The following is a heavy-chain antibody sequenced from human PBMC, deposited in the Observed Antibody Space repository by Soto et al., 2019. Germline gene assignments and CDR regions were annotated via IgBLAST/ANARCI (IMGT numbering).Heavy chain of an antibody. CDR1: GFSVGSNY. J-gene: IGHJ4*02. CDR3: ARKSDSSPVPEADGV. D-gene: IGHD2-8*01. CDR2: IYSNGDT. V-gene: IGHV3-53*02. Sequence: EVQLVETGGGLIQPGGSLRLSCAASGFSVGSNYMTWVRQSPGKGLEWVSLIYSNGDTDYADSVKGRFSISRDNCKNTLYLQMNNLRAEDTAVYHCARKSDSSPVPEADGVWGRGPLVTVSS.